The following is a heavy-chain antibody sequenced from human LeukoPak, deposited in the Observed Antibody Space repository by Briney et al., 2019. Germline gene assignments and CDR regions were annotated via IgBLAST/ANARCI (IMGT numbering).Heavy chain of an antibody. Sequence: PGESLKISCKGSGYSFTNYWIGWVRPMPGKGQEWVGIIYPGDSDTRYSPSFQGQVTISADKSISTAYLQWSSLKASDTAMYYCARRPSGSYYGFDYWGRGTLVTVSS. D-gene: IGHD1-26*01. CDR3: ARRPSGSYYGFDY. CDR1: GYSFTNYW. V-gene: IGHV5-51*01. J-gene: IGHJ4*02. CDR2: IYPGDSDT.